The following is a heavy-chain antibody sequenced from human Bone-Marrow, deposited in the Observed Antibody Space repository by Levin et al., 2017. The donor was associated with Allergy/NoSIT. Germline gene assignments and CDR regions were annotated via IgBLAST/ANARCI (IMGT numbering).Heavy chain of an antibody. J-gene: IGHJ4*02. CDR3: ARRFDL. V-gene: IGHV3-48*03. CDR1: GFTVSSYE. Sequence: GESLKISCAASGFTVSSYEMNWVRQAPGKGLEWVSQISSSGTTIYYADSVKGRFTISRDNAKNSLYLQMSSLRVEDTAVYYCARRFDLWGQGTLVTVSS. CDR2: ISSSGTTI.